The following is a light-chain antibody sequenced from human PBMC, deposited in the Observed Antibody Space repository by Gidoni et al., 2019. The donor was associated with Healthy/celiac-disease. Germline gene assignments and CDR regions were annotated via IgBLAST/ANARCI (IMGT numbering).Light chain of an antibody. J-gene: IGKJ2*02. CDR3: QQSYSTPGT. V-gene: IGKV1-39*01. CDR2: AAS. CDR1: QSISSY. Sequence: DIQMTQSPSSLSASVGDRVTITCRASQSISSYLNWCQQKPGKATKLLIYAASSLQSGVQSRFSGSGSGTDFTLTISRLQPEDFATYYCQQSYSTPGTFGQGTKLEIK.